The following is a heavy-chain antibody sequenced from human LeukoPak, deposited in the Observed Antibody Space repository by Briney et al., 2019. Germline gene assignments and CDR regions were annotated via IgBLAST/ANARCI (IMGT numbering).Heavy chain of an antibody. Sequence: GGPLRLSCAASGFPLNNYEMNWLRQAPGTGLEWVSYIISSGSTIYYTDSVKGRFTISRDNARNSLYLQLTTLRPEDTAVYYCARVLAGVAFLFDYWGQGTLVTVS. V-gene: IGHV3-48*03. CDR2: IISSGSTI. CDR3: ARVLAGVAFLFDY. J-gene: IGHJ4*02. CDR1: GFPLNNYE. D-gene: IGHD3-10*01.